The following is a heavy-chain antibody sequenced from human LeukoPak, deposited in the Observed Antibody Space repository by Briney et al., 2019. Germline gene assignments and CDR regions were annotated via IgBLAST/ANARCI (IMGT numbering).Heavy chain of an antibody. D-gene: IGHD3-10*01. CDR3: AKVRDTYYYGSGNHNWFDP. J-gene: IGHJ5*02. Sequence: GGSLRLSCAASGFTVSSNYMSWVRQAPGKGLEWVSVIYSGGSTYYADSVKGRFTISRDNSKNTLYLQMNSLRAEDTAVYYCAKVRDTYYYGSGNHNWFDPWGQGTLVTVSS. V-gene: IGHV3-66*01. CDR2: IYSGGST. CDR1: GFTVSSNY.